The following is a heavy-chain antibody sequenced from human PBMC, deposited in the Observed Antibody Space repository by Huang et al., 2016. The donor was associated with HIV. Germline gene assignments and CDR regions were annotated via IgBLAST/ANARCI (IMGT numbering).Heavy chain of an antibody. CDR1: GGSLSDYY. J-gene: IGHJ4*02. D-gene: IGHD2-21*02. CDR2: VNHRGLA. V-gene: IGHV4-34*02. CDR3: ARPRMTATSSDSTWSFFDS. Sequence: QVQLQQWGAGLLKPSGVLSLKCAVYGGSLSDYYWTWIRQSPGKGREWIGEVNHRGLAPYKPSLRSRVTMSVDMSKNQFSLNLTSLTVADTAVYYCARPRMTATSSDSTWSFFDSWGQGTVVIVSS.